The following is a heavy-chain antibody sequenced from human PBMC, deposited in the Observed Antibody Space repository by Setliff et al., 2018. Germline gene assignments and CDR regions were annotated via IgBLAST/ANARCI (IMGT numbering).Heavy chain of an antibody. J-gene: IGHJ4*02. V-gene: IGHV1-18*01. CDR1: GYTFSNYG. CDR3: ARGLHSGTYWGTRPLGLDY. CDR2: ISAYNGYI. D-gene: IGHD1-26*01. Sequence: ASVKVSCKASGYTFSNYGISWVRQAPGQGLEWMGWISAYNGYIIYAQKLQGRVTMTTDTSTSTAYMEVRSLRSDDTAVYYCARGLHSGTYWGTRPLGLDYWGQGSLVTVSS.